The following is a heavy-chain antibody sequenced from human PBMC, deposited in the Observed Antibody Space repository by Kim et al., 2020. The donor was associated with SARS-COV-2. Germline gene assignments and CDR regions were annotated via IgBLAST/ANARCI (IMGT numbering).Heavy chain of an antibody. V-gene: IGHV4-39*07. J-gene: IGHJ6*02. CDR3: ARDRVWYYGMDV. Sequence: YYTPSLKSRAPISVDTSKNQFSLKLSSVTAADTAVYYCARDRVWYYGMDVWGQGTTVTVSS.